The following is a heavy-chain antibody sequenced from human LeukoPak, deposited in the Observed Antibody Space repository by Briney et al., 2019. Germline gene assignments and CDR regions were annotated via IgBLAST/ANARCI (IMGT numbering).Heavy chain of an antibody. CDR2: INPNSGDT. CDR3: ARDGYGGNSFDY. J-gene: IGHJ4*02. CDR1: GYTFTGYY. Sequence: ASVKVSCKAPGYTFTGYYMHWVRQAPGQGLEWMGWINPNSGDTNYAQKFQGRVTMTRDTSISTASMELSRLRSDDTAVYFCARDGYGGNSFDYWGQGTLVTVSS. V-gene: IGHV1-2*02. D-gene: IGHD4-23*01.